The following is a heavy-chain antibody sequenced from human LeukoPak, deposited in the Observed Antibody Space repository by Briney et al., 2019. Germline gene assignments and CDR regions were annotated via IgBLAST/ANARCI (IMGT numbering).Heavy chain of an antibody. D-gene: IGHD6-13*01. J-gene: IGHJ4*02. CDR3: ARVVGAAAGTPLFDY. CDR2: INPSGGST. CDR1: GYTFTSYY. Sequence: ASVKVSCKASGYTFTSYYMHWVRQAPGQGLEWMGIINPSGGSTSYAQKFQGRVTMTRDTSTSTVYMELSSLRSEDTAVYYCARVVGAAAGTPLFDYWGQGTLVTVSS. V-gene: IGHV1-46*01.